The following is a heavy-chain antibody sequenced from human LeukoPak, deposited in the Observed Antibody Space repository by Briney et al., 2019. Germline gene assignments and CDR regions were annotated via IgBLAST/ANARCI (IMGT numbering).Heavy chain of an antibody. J-gene: IGHJ4*02. CDR1: GYTFTSYG. CDR2: ISAYNGNT. D-gene: IGHD2-2*01. V-gene: IGHV1-18*01. CDR3: ARSRAPHSLGYCSSTSCYFYFDY. Sequence: GASVKVSCKASGYTFTSYGISWVRQAPGQGLEWMGWISAYNGNTNYAQKLQGRVTMTTDTSTSTAYMELRSLRSDDTAVYYCARSRAPHSLGYCSSTSCYFYFDYWGQGTLVTVSS.